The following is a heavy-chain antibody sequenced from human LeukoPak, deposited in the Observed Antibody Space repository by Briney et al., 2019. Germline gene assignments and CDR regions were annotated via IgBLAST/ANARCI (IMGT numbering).Heavy chain of an antibody. CDR3: AREGGGMDY. V-gene: IGHV3-7*01. Sequence: PGRSLRLSCAASGFTFSSYGMHWVRQAPGKGLEWVANIKQDVSEKYYVDSVKGRFTISRDNAKNSLYLQMNSLRDEDTAVYYCAREGGGMDYWGQGTLVTVSS. CDR1: GFTFSSYG. D-gene: IGHD3-16*01. CDR2: IKQDVSEK. J-gene: IGHJ4*02.